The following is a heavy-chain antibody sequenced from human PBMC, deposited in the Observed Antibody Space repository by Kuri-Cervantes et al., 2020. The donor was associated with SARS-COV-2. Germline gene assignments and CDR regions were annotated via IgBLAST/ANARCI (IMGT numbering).Heavy chain of an antibody. D-gene: IGHD2-2*01. J-gene: IGHJ4*02. CDR3: ARDSRYWSSTSCSTPVRLGY. Sequence: ASVKVSCKASGYTFTSYGISWVRQAPGQGLEWMGWISAYNGNTNYAQKLQGRVTITTDTSTSTAYMELRSLRSDDTAVYYCARDSRYWSSTSCSTPVRLGYWGQGTLVTVSS. V-gene: IGHV1-18*01. CDR2: ISAYNGNT. CDR1: GYTFTSYG.